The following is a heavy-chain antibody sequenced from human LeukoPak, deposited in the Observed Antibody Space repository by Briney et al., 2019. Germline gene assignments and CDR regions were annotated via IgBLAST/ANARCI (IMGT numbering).Heavy chain of an antibody. CDR3: AKDVGKWESLHFFDY. Sequence: GGSLRLSCLTSGFTLSTNAVSWVRQAPGKGLEWISGISGSGASTYYADSVKGRFTISRDDSRNTLYLQMNSLRGDDTAVYYCAKDVGKWESLHFFDYWGQGTLVTVSS. CDR1: GFTLSTNA. D-gene: IGHD1-26*01. J-gene: IGHJ4*02. V-gene: IGHV3-23*01. CDR2: ISGSGAST.